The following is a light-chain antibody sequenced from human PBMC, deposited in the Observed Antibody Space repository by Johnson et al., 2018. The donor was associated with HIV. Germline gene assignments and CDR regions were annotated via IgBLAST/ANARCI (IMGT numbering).Light chain of an antibody. CDR2: DND. CDR3: GAWDSGLTAGV. V-gene: IGLV1-51*01. J-gene: IGLJ1*01. CDR1: SSNIGNNY. Sequence: QSVLTQPPSVSAAPGQTVTISCSGSSSNIGNNYVSWYQHLPGTAPKLLIYDNDKRPSGIPDRFSGSRSGTSATLGITGLQTGDEADYYCGAWDSGLTAGVFGTGTKVTVL.